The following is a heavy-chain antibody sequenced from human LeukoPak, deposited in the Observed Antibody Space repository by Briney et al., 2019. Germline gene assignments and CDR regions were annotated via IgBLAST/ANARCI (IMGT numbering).Heavy chain of an antibody. CDR3: ARGYQLLWGGWFDP. CDR1: GGSFSGYY. D-gene: IGHD2-2*01. V-gene: IGHV4-34*01. CDR2: INHSGTT. J-gene: IGHJ5*02. Sequence: SETLSLTCAVYGGSFSGYYWSWIRQPPGKGLEWIGEINHSGTTNYNPSLKRRVTISVATSKNQFSLKLNSVTAADTAVYYCARGYQLLWGGWFDPWGQGTLVTVSS.